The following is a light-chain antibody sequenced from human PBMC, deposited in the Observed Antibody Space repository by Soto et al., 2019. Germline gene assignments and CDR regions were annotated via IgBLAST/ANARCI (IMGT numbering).Light chain of an antibody. V-gene: IGLV2-14*01. Sequence: QSVLTQPASVSGSPGQSITISCTGTSSDVGGYNYVSWYQQQPGKVTKRRIYDVSYRHSGVYNRFSGSKSGNTASPTIPGLHGEDEDDYYCISYTSSRTYVFGNGSKGT. CDR1: SSDVGGYNY. J-gene: IGLJ1*01. CDR2: DVS. CDR3: ISYTSSRTYV.